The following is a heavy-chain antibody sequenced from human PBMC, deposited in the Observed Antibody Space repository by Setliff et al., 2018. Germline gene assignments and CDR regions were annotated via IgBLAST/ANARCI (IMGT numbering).Heavy chain of an antibody. CDR3: ARDQVVARVHGFDI. CDR2: MKQDGSEI. D-gene: IGHD2-15*01. Sequence: GGSLRLSCAASGFTFRTSAMNWVRQAPGKGLEWVANMKQDGSEIYYVDSVKGRFTISRDNGKSTLYLQMNSLRADDTAVYYCARDQVVARVHGFDIWGRGTKVTVSS. J-gene: IGHJ3*02. V-gene: IGHV3-7*03. CDR1: GFTFRTSA.